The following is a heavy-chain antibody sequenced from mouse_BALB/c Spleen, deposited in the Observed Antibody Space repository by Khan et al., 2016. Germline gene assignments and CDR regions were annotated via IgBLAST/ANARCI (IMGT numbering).Heavy chain of an antibody. D-gene: IGHD2-14*01. V-gene: IGHV1-20*02. CDR1: GYLFTDYF. CDR2: INPYNGDT. J-gene: IGHJ3*01. CDR3: AXGGYRYEFAY. Sequence: QLQQSGPELVKPGASVKISCKASGYLFTDYFMNWVMQSHGKSLEWIGRINPYNGDTFYNQKFKDKVTLTVDKSSSTAHMELRSLASEDSAVYYCAXGGYRYEFAYWGQGTLVTVSA.